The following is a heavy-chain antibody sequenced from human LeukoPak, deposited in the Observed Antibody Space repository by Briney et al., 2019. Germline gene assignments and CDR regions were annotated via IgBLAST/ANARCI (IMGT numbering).Heavy chain of an antibody. CDR3: ARGRSNYYGMDV. Sequence: PSETLALTCTVSGGSISSSSYYWGWIRQPPGKGLEWIGSIYYSGSTYYNPSLKSRVTISVDTSKNQFSLKVSSVTAADTAVYYCARGRSNYYGMDVWGQGTTVTVSS. V-gene: IGHV4-39*07. CDR1: GGSISSSSYY. D-gene: IGHD1-26*01. J-gene: IGHJ6*02. CDR2: IYYSGST.